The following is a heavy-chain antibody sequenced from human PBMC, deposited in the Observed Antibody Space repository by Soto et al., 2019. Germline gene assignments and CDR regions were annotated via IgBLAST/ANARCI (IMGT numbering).Heavy chain of an antibody. CDR3: ARGMRTSSSYCDYGMDV. CDR2: IYSGGST. V-gene: IGHV3-66*01. J-gene: IGHJ6*02. Sequence: GGSLRLSCAASGFTVSSNYMSWVRQAPGKGLEWVSVIYSGGSTYYADSVKGRFTISRDNSKNTLYLQMNSLRAADTAVYYCARGMRTSSSYCDYGMDVWGQGTTVTVSS. D-gene: IGHD6-6*01. CDR1: GFTVSSNY.